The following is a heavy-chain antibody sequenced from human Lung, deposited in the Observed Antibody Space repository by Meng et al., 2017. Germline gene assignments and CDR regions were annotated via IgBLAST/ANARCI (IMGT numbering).Heavy chain of an antibody. D-gene: IGHD4-17*01. CDR1: GFTFSRNA. CDR3: ARNNYGDYYFDY. V-gene: IGHV3-30*01. CDR2: ISYDGSNQ. Sequence: QVQRVELGGGVVQPGRSLRLSCAASGFTFSRNAMHWVRQAPGKGLEWVAAISYDGSNQHYADSVKGRFTISRDNSENTLYLQMNSLRAEDTAVYYCARNNYGDYYFDYWGQGTLVTVSS. J-gene: IGHJ4*02.